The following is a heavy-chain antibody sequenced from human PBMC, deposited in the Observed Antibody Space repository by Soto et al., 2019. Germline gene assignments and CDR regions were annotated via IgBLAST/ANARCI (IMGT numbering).Heavy chain of an antibody. CDR1: GGPISSYY. Sequence: SETLSRTGTVSGGPISSYYLSWIRQPPGKGLQWIGYMCYGGRTNYNPSLKSRVTISVDTSKMQVSLKLSSVTAADTAVYFCARGTPSPLIVRSSRGPWFDPWGQGTLVTVSS. D-gene: IGHD2-15*01. V-gene: IGHV4-59*08. CDR3: ARGTPSPLIVRSSRGPWFDP. CDR2: MCYGGRT. J-gene: IGHJ5*02.